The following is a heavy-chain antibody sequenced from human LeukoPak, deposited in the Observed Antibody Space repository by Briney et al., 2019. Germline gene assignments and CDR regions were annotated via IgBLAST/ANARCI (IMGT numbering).Heavy chain of an antibody. D-gene: IGHD2-2*01. CDR3: TRLSTSFKIDY. J-gene: IGHJ4*02. V-gene: IGHV3-73*01. Sequence: PGGSLKLSCAASGFTFSGSAMHWVRQASGKGLEWVGRIRSKANSYATAYAASVKGRFTNSRDDSKNTAYLQMNSLKTEDTAVYYCTRLSTSFKIDYWGQGTLVTVSS. CDR1: GFTFSGSA. CDR2: IRSKANSYAT.